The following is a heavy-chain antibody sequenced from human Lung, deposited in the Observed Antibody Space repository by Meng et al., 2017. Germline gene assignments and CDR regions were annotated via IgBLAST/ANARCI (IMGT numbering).Heavy chain of an antibody. CDR1: GYTFPDYW. D-gene: IGHD6-13*01. V-gene: IGHV1-2*06. CDR3: ARDEDISAAGKLFGDY. Sequence: LVQSGAEVKKHGASVKVPCKASGYTFPDYWLHWVRRAPGQGLEWMGRINPKSGDTHYAQRFQGRVTMTGDTSISTAYMELSGLRSDDTAMYYCARDEDISAAGKLFGDYWGQGTLVTVSS. J-gene: IGHJ4*02. CDR2: INPKSGDT.